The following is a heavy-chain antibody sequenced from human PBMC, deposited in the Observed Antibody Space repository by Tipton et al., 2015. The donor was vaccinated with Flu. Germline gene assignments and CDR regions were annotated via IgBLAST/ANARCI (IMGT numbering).Heavy chain of an antibody. V-gene: IGHV4-38-2*02. CDR3: ARGIYISSSWYVGRGDPNKNDY. Sequence: TLSLTCSVSGDSITIGYYWGWIRQPPGKGLEWIGSVYHSGSTYYNPSLKGRVTLSVDTSKNQFSLKMSSVTAADTAVYYCARGIYISSSWYVGRGDPNKNDYWGQGTLVTVSS. CDR2: VYHSGST. CDR1: GDSITIGYY. D-gene: IGHD6-13*01. J-gene: IGHJ4*02.